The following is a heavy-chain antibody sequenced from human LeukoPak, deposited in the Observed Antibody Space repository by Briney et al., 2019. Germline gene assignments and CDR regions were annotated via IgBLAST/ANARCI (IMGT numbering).Heavy chain of an antibody. CDR2: INHSGSI. Sequence: SSETLSLTCAVYGASFSYDYWSWIRQAPGKGLEWIGEINHSGSITYNPSLKGRVTISAEKSKSQFSLRLTSVTAADTAVYYCARHARVNWFDPWGQGTLVTVSS. CDR3: ARHARVNWFDP. V-gene: IGHV4-34*01. J-gene: IGHJ5*02. CDR1: GASFSYDY.